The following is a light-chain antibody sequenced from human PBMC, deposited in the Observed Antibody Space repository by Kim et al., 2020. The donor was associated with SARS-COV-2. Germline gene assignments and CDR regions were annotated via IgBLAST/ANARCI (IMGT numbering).Light chain of an antibody. V-gene: IGLV3-19*01. J-gene: IGLJ3*02. CDR2: AKN. Sequence: LSERIRMTCHVAILRIDCASWFQQEQGLALVLVFYAKNSQPAGITDRFSGSSSGNTASLTITGAHAEAEADYYCNSRDSSGNHWVCRGGTQLTVL. CDR1: ILRIDC. CDR3: NSRDSSGNHWV.